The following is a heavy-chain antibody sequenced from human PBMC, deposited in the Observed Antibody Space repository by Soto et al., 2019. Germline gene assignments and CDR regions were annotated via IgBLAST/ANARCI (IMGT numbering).Heavy chain of an antibody. CDR3: ARPYYYDSRGSPASYYFDY. D-gene: IGHD3-22*01. V-gene: IGHV5-51*01. CDR1: GYSFTSYW. CDR2: IYPGDSDT. J-gene: IGHJ4*02. Sequence: GESLKISCKGSGYSFTSYWIGWVRQMPGKGLEWMGIIYPGDSDTRYSPSFQGQVTISADKSISTAYLQWSSLKASDTAMYYCARPYYYDSRGSPASYYFDYWGQGTLVTVSS.